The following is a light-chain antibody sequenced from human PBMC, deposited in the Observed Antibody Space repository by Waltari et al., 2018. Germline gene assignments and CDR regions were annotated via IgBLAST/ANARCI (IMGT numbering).Light chain of an antibody. CDR2: KVF. CDR1: QSLVHSDGKTY. Sequence: DVVMTQSPLSLPVTLGQPATISCRSSQSLVHSDGKTYLNWFQQRPGQSPRRLIYKVFNRDSGVPDRFSGSGSGTDFTLTISRVEAEDGGTYYCMQATQWPLTFGQGTKVEIK. J-gene: IGKJ1*01. CDR3: MQATQWPLT. V-gene: IGKV2-30*02.